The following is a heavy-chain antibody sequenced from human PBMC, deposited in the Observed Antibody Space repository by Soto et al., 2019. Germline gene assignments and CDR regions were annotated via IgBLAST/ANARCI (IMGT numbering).Heavy chain of an antibody. Sequence: SETLSLTCTVSGGSISGYYWSWLRQPPGKGLEWIGYIYNIGSTNYNPSLKSRVTISVDTSKNQFSLKLSSVTAADTAVYYCARRYGDCFDYWGQGTLVTDSS. V-gene: IGHV4-59*08. D-gene: IGHD4-17*01. CDR1: GGSISGYY. J-gene: IGHJ4*02. CDR2: IYNIGST. CDR3: ARRYGDCFDY.